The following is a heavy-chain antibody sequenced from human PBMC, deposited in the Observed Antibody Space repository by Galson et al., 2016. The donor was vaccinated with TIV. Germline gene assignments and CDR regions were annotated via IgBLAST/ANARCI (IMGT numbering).Heavy chain of an antibody. J-gene: IGHJ4*02. CDR1: GFRFRSYA. CDR3: AEDPDMVYGNSDFDS. Sequence: SLRLSCAASGFRFRSYAMTWVRQAPGKGLEWVSSISGGGDITYYADSVKGRFTISRDNSRNTRYLQMNSLRVDDTAVYYCAEDPDMVYGNSDFDSWGQGALVTVSS. V-gene: IGHV3-23*01. CDR2: ISGGGDIT. D-gene: IGHD3-10*01.